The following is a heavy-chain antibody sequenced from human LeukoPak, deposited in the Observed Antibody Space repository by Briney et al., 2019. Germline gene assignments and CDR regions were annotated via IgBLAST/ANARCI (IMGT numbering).Heavy chain of an antibody. Sequence: GGSLRLSCAASGFTFSSYSMNWVRQAPGKGLEWVSYLSSSSTIYYADSVKGRFTISRDIAKNSLYLQMNSLRAEDTAVYYCARDANHYYDSSGYCDYWGQGTLVTVSS. CDR3: ARDANHYYDSSGYCDY. D-gene: IGHD3-22*01. CDR2: LSSSSTI. J-gene: IGHJ4*02. V-gene: IGHV3-48*01. CDR1: GFTFSSYS.